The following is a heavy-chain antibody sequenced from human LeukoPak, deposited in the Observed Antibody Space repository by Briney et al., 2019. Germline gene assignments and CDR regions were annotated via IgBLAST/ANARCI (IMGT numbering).Heavy chain of an antibody. Sequence: ASVKVSCKASGYTFTSYGISWVRQAPGQGPEWMGWISAYNGNTNYAQKLQGRVTMTTDTSTSTAYMELRSLRSDDTAVYYCARGGYYGSGSYYRRGPNWFDPWGQGTLVTVSP. V-gene: IGHV1-18*04. J-gene: IGHJ5*02. CDR1: GYTFTSYG. CDR2: ISAYNGNT. D-gene: IGHD3-10*01. CDR3: ARGGYYGSGSYYRRGPNWFDP.